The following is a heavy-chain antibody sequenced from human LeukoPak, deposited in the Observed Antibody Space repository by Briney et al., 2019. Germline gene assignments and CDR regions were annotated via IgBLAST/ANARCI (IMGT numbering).Heavy chain of an antibody. D-gene: IGHD5-18*01. CDR3: ARDGVRAGIQLWLTGYYYYMDV. J-gene: IGHJ6*03. CDR1: GFTVSSNY. Sequence: GGSLRLSCAASGFTVSSNYMSWVRQAPGKGLEWVSVIYSGGSTYYADSVKGRFTISRDNAKNSLYLQTNSLRAEDTAVYYCARDGVRAGIQLWLTGYYYYMDVWGKGTTVTI. V-gene: IGHV3-66*01. CDR2: IYSGGST.